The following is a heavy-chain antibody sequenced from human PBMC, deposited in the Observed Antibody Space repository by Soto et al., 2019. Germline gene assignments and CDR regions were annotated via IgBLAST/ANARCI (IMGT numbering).Heavy chain of an antibody. J-gene: IGHJ4*02. V-gene: IGHV1-18*01. CDR1: GYTFTSYG. D-gene: IGHD5-12*01. CDR3: ARGPSIVATILRTDLDY. CDR2: ISAYNGNT. Sequence: ASVKVSCKASGYTFTSYGISWVRQAPGQGLEWMGWISAYNGNTNYAQKLQGRVTMTTDTSTSTAYMELRSLRSDDTAVYYCARGPSIVATILRTDLDYWGQGTLVTVSS.